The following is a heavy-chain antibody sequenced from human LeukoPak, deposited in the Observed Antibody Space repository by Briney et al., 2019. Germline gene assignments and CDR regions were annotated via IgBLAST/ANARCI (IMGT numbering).Heavy chain of an antibody. CDR1: GYTYTSYD. D-gene: IGHD4-11*01. CDR2: MNPNSGNT. Sequence: ASVNVSCQASGYTYTSYDMNGVGQATGRGLEWMGWMNPNSGNTGYAQKFQGRVTITRNTSISTAYMELSSLTSEDTAVYYCARGRATVTTHWCDLWGQGTRVTVSS. V-gene: IGHV1-8*03. J-gene: IGHJ5*02. CDR3: ARGRATVTTHWCDL.